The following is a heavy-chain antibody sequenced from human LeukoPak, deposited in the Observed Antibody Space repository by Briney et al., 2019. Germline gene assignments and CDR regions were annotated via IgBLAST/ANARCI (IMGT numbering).Heavy chain of an antibody. Sequence: SETLSLTCAVSGGSISSGGYSWSWIRQPPGKGLEWIGYIYHSGSTYYNPSLKSRVTISVDTSKNQFSLKLSSVTAADTAVYYCARGADFWWAYSSSSRAFDIWGQGTMVTVSS. CDR2: IYHSGST. CDR1: GGSISSGGYS. D-gene: IGHD6-6*01. CDR3: ARGADFWWAYSSSSRAFDI. V-gene: IGHV4-30-2*01. J-gene: IGHJ3*02.